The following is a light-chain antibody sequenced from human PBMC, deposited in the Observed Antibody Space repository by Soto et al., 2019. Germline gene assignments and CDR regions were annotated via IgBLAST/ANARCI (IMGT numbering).Light chain of an antibody. V-gene: IGLV7-43*01. Sequence: QAVVTQEPSLTVSPGGTVTLTCASSTGAVSSGYYPNWFQQKPGQPPRALIYSTNNRHSWTPARFSGSLLGDKAALTLSGVQPEDEAEYYCLLYFGAYVVFGGGTKLTVL. J-gene: IGLJ2*01. CDR1: TGAVSSGYY. CDR2: STN. CDR3: LLYFGAYVV.